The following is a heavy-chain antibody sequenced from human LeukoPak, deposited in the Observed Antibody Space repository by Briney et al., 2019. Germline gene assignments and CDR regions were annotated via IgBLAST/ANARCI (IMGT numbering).Heavy chain of an antibody. Sequence: TSETLSLTCTVSGGSISSDSYYWAWIRQPPGKGLEWIASIYYSGSTYYNPSLKSRVTISVDTSRNQFSLKLSSVTAADTAVYYCARADQWLFDYWGQGTLVTVSS. J-gene: IGHJ4*02. V-gene: IGHV4-39*01. CDR3: ARADQWLFDY. CDR1: GGSISSDSYY. CDR2: IYYSGST. D-gene: IGHD6-19*01.